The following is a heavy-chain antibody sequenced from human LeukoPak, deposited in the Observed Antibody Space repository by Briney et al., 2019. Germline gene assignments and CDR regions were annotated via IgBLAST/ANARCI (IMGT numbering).Heavy chain of an antibody. CDR1: GYTFTSYD. Sequence: GASVKVSCKASGYTFTSYDINWVRQATGQGLEWMGWMNPNSGNTGYAQKFQGRVTITRNTSISTAYMELSSLRSEDTAVYYCARVIYYGSGSYCYMDVWGKGTTVTISS. CDR3: ARVIYYGSGSYCYMDV. V-gene: IGHV1-8*03. D-gene: IGHD3-10*01. CDR2: MNPNSGNT. J-gene: IGHJ6*03.